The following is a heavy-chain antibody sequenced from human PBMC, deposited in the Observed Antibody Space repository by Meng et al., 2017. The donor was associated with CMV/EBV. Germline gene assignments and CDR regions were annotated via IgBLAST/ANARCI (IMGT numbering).Heavy chain of an antibody. CDR2: IYWNDDK. CDR1: GFSLSTSGVG. D-gene: IGHD3-22*01. V-gene: IGHV2-5*01. J-gene: IGHJ5*02. Sequence: SGPTLVKPTHTLTLTCTFSGFSLSTSGVGGGWIRQPPGKALEWLALIYWNDDKRYSPSLKSRLTITKDTSKNQVVLTMTNMDPVDTATYYCAHRYYDSSIGWFDPWGQGTLVTVSS. CDR3: AHRYYDSSIGWFDP.